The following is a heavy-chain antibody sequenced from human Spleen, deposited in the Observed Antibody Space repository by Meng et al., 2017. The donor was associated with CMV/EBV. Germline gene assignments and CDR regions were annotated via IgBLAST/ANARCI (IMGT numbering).Heavy chain of an antibody. D-gene: IGHD4-17*01. J-gene: IGHJ6*02. CDR1: GFTFDDYG. Sequence: SLKISCAASGFTFDDYGMHWVRQVSGKGLEWVSGISWNSAGKGYADSVKGRFTISRDNAKNSLYLEMNSLRVEDTALYYCAKSVPGDYYGMDVWGQGTTVTVSS. V-gene: IGHV3-9*01. CDR3: AKSVPGDYYGMDV. CDR2: ISWNSAGK.